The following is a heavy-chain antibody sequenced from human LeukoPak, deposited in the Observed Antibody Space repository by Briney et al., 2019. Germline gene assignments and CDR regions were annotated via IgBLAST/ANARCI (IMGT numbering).Heavy chain of an antibody. J-gene: IGHJ5*02. Sequence: SETLSLTCTVSGGSISSYFWSWIRQPPGKGLEWIGYIYYSGSTNYNPSLKSRVTISVDTSKNQFSLKLSSVTAADTAVYYCARRNRLSRAREIWFDPWGQGTLVTVSS. CDR3: ARRNRLSRAREIWFDP. CDR2: IYYSGST. CDR1: GGSISSYF. D-gene: IGHD5-24*01. V-gene: IGHV4-59*12.